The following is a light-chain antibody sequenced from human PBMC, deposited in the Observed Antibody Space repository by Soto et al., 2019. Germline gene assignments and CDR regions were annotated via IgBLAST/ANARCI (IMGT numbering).Light chain of an antibody. CDR1: SSNFGAGYD. Sequence: QSVLTQPPSVSGAPGQRVTISCTGSSSNFGAGYDVHWYQQLPGTAPNLLIYANTNRPSGVPDRFSGSKSGTSASLAITGLQAEDEADDYCQSYDSSLSGYVFGTGTKLTVL. V-gene: IGLV1-40*01. CDR2: ANT. J-gene: IGLJ1*01. CDR3: QSYDSSLSGYV.